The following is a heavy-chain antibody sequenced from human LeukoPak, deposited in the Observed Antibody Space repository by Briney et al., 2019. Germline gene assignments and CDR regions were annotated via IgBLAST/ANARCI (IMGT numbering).Heavy chain of an antibody. Sequence: PGRSLRLSCAASGFTFSSYGMHWVRQAPGKGLEWVAVISYDGSNKYYADSVKGRFTISRDNSKNTLYLQMNSLRAEYTAVYYCAKDVYYYGSGKSGSEYWGQGTLVTVSS. J-gene: IGHJ4*02. CDR1: GFTFSSYG. V-gene: IGHV3-30*18. CDR3: AKDVYYYGSGKSGSEY. D-gene: IGHD3-10*01. CDR2: ISYDGSNK.